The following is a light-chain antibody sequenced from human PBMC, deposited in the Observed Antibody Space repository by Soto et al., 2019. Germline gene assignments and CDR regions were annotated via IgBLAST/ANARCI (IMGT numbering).Light chain of an antibody. CDR2: DAS. CDR3: QQYNSYSRT. Sequence: DIQMTQSPSSVPASVGDRVTITCRASQSISSWLAWYQQKPGKAPKLLIYDASSLESGVPSRFSGSGSGTEFTLTISSLQPDDFATYYCQQYNSYSRTFGQGTKVDI. CDR1: QSISSW. J-gene: IGKJ1*01. V-gene: IGKV1-5*01.